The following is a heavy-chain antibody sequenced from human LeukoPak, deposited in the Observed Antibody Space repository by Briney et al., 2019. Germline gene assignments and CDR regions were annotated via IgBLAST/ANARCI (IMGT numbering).Heavy chain of an antibody. CDR2: INWNGGST. CDR3: ARDPYSGSYGDYYYYYMDV. V-gene: IGHV3-20*04. J-gene: IGHJ6*03. D-gene: IGHD1-26*01. CDR1: GLTFDDYG. Sequence: GGSLRLSCAASGLTFDDYGMSWVRRAPGKGLEWVSGINWNGGSTHYADSVKGRFTISRDNAKNSLYLQMNSLRAEDTAVYYCARDPYSGSYGDYYYYYMDVWGKGTTVTISS.